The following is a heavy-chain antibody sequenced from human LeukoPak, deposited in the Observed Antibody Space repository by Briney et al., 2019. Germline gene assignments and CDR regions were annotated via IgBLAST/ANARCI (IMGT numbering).Heavy chain of an antibody. V-gene: IGHV3-21*01. Sequence: GGSLRLSCAASGFTFSSYSVNWVRQAPGKGLEWVSSISSSSSYIYYADSVKGRFTISRDNAKNSLYLQMNSLRAEDTAVYYCARDRDMITFGGVIAPPDYWGQGTLVTVSS. CDR2: ISSSSSYI. J-gene: IGHJ4*02. D-gene: IGHD3-16*02. CDR3: ARDRDMITFGGVIAPPDY. CDR1: GFTFSSYS.